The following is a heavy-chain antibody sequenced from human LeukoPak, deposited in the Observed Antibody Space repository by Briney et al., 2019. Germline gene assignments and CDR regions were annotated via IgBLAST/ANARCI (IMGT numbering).Heavy chain of an antibody. J-gene: IGHJ4*02. CDR2: ISGDGSDT. Sequence: GGSLRLSCAVSGFTFSSYYMHWVRQVPGKGLVWISRISGDGSDTNYADSVKGRFTISRDNAKNTLYLQMNSLPAEDTAVYYCLRVPYWGQGALVTVSS. CDR3: LRVPY. CDR1: GFTFSSYY. V-gene: IGHV3-74*01.